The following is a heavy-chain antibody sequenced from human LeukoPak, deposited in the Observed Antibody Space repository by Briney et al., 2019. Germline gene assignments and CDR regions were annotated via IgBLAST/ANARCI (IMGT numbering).Heavy chain of an antibody. D-gene: IGHD2-2*01. Sequence: GASVKVSCKASGYTFTSYGISWVRQAPGQGLEWMGWISAYNGNTNYAQKLQGRVTMTTDTSTSTAYMELRSLRSDDTAVYYCARDEYIVVVPAAIHDAFDIWGQGTMVTVSS. CDR2: ISAYNGNT. V-gene: IGHV1-18*01. CDR1: GYTFTSYG. J-gene: IGHJ3*02. CDR3: ARDEYIVVVPAAIHDAFDI.